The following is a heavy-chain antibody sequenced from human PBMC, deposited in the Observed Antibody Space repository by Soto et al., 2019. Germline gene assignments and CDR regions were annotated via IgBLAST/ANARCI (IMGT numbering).Heavy chain of an antibody. D-gene: IGHD3-16*01. V-gene: IGHV4-31*03. Sequence: QVQLQESGPGLVKPSQTLSLTCTVSGGSISSGGYYWSWIRQHPGKGLEWIGYIYYSGSTYYNPSLKSRVTISVDTSKTQFSLKLSSVTAADTAVYYCARNPNSLRFALFWFDPWGQGTLVTVSS. CDR1: GGSISSGGYY. CDR3: ARNPNSLRFALFWFDP. CDR2: IYYSGST. J-gene: IGHJ5*02.